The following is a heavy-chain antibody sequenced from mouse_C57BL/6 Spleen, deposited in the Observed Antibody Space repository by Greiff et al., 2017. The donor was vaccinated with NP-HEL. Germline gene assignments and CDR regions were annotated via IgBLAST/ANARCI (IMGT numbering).Heavy chain of an antibody. CDR1: GYTFTSYW. CDR3: AIFYYYGSYFDY. V-gene: IGHV1-53*01. D-gene: IGHD1-1*01. CDR2: INPSNGGT. Sequence: QVQLPPPGTELVRPGASVKLSCKASGYTFTSYWMHWVKQRPGQGLEWIGNINPSNGGTNYNEKFKSKATLTVDKSSSTAYMQLSSLTSEDSAVYYCAIFYYYGSYFDYWGQGTTLTVSS. J-gene: IGHJ2*01.